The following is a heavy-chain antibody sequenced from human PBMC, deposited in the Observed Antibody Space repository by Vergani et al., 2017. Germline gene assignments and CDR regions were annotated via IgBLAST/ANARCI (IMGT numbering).Heavy chain of an antibody. J-gene: IGHJ4*02. CDR1: GGTFSSYA. V-gene: IGHV1-2*02. D-gene: IGHD3-22*01. CDR2: INPNSGGT. CDR3: ARGLLSSGYLFDY. Sequence: QVQLVQSGAEVKKPGASVKVSCKASGGTFSSYAISWVRQAPGQGLEWMGRINPNSGGTNYAQKFQGRVTMTRDTSISTAYMELSRLRSDDTAVYYCARGLLSSGYLFDYWGQGTLVTVSS.